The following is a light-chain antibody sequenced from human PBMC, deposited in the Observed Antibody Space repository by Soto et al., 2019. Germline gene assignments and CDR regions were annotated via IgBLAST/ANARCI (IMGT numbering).Light chain of an antibody. J-gene: IGLJ1*01. CDR3: CSYAGGYSYV. CDR1: SSDVGGYNY. CDR2: DVS. Sequence: QSVLTQPRSVSGSPGQSVTISCTGSSSDVGGYNYVSWYQQHPGKAPKRMIYDVSKRPSGVPDRFSGSKSGNTASLTISGLQAEDEADYYCCSYAGGYSYVFGIGTKV. V-gene: IGLV2-11*01.